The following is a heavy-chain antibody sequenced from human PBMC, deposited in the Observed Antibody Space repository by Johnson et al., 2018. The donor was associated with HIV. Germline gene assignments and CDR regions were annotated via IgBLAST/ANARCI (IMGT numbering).Heavy chain of an antibody. Sequence: EVQLVESGGDLVQPGGSLRLSCAASGFSVSTSYMTWVRQAPGKGLAWVSSISCGGRTYYADTVKGRVTISRDNSKNTLYLQMNSLGADDTAVYYCARAGIWYCSGDSCYGAFDIWGQGTMVTVSS. J-gene: IGHJ3*02. CDR1: GFSVSTSY. CDR3: ARAGIWYCSGDSCYGAFDI. V-gene: IGHV3-66*02. D-gene: IGHD2-15*01. CDR2: ISCGGRT.